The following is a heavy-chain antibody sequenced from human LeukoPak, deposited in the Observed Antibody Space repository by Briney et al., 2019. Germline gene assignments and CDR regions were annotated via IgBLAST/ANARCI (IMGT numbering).Heavy chain of an antibody. CDR1: GFTFSSYW. CDR2: IKQDGSEK. CDR3: AREETKVLRYFDWLLGGYYYYMDV. D-gene: IGHD3-9*01. Sequence: GGSLRLSCAASGFTFSSYWMSWVRQAPGKGLEWVANIKQDGSEKYYVDSVKGRFTISRDNAKNSLYLQMNSLRAEDTAVYYCAREETKVLRYFDWLLGGYYYYMDVWGKGTTVTVSS. J-gene: IGHJ6*03. V-gene: IGHV3-7*01.